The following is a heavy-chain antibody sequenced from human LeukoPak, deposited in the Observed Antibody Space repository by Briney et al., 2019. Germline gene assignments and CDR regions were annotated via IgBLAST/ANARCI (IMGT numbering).Heavy chain of an antibody. D-gene: IGHD6-6*01. J-gene: IGHJ4*02. Sequence: QPGRSLRLSCAASGFTFSSYGMHWVRQAPGKGLEWVAVMWFDGSNIYYADSVKGRFTISRDNSKNTLYLQMNSLRAEDTAVYYCARDYSSSWLRFFDYWGQGTLVTVS. CDR3: ARDYSSSWLRFFDY. V-gene: IGHV3-33*01. CDR1: GFTFSSYG. CDR2: MWFDGSNI.